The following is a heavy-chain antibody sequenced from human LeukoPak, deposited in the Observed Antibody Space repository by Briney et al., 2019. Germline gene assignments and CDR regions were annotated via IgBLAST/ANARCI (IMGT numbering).Heavy chain of an antibody. J-gene: IGHJ4*02. CDR2: IYHSGST. Sequence: PSETLSLTCAVSGYSISSGYYWGWIRQPPGKGLEWIGSIYHSGSTYYNPSLKSRVTISVDTSKNQFSLKLSSVTAVDTAVYYCAREGGATQPFDYWGQGTLVTVSS. CDR3: AREGGATQPFDY. V-gene: IGHV4-38-2*02. CDR1: GYSISSGYY. D-gene: IGHD1-26*01.